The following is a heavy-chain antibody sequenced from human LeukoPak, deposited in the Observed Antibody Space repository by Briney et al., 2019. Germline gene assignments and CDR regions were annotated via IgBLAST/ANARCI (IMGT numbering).Heavy chain of an antibody. CDR2: IKSKTDGGTT. V-gene: IGHV3-15*07. Sequence: GGSLRPSCAASGFTFSNAWMNWVRQAPGKGLEWVGRIKSKTDGGTTDYAAPVKGRFTISRDDSKNTLYLQMNSLRAEDTAVYYCAKKFRGTTVISGDYFDYWGQGTLVTVSS. CDR1: GFTFSNAW. J-gene: IGHJ4*02. CDR3: AKKFRGTTVISGDYFDY. D-gene: IGHD4-17*01.